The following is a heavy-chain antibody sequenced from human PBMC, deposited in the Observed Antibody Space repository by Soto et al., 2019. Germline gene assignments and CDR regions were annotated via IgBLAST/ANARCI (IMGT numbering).Heavy chain of an antibody. J-gene: IGHJ3*02. CDR3: AKGCRGYAGCSGGSCFPAYGTAFDI. Sequence: GGSLRLSCAASGFTFDDYAMHWVRQAPGKGLEWVSGISWNSGSIGYADSVKGRFTISRDNAKNSLYLQMNSLRAEDTALYYCAKGCRGYAGCSGGSCFPAYGTAFDIWGQGTMVTVSS. CDR2: ISWNSGSI. CDR1: GFTFDDYA. V-gene: IGHV3-9*01. D-gene: IGHD2-15*01.